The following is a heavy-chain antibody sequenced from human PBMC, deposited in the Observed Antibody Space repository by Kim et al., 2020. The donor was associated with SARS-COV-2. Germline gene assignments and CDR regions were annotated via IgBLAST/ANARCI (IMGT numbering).Heavy chain of an antibody. Sequence: SETLSLTCAVYGGSFSGYYWSWIRQPPGKGLEWIGEINHSGSTNYNPSLKSRVTISVDTSKNQFSLKLSSVTAADTAVYYCARGIAAAGLWGQGTLVTVSS. D-gene: IGHD6-13*01. CDR2: INHSGST. CDR3: ARGIAAAGL. CDR1: GGSFSGYY. V-gene: IGHV4-34*01. J-gene: IGHJ4*02.